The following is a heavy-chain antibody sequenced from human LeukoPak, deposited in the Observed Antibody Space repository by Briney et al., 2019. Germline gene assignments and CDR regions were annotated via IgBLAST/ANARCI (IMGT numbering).Heavy chain of an antibody. CDR1: GYTFTSHY. Sequence: ASVKVSCKASGYTFTSHYMHWVRQAPGQGLEWMGIINPSGGSTSYAQKFQGRVTMTRNTSISTAYMELSSLRSEDTAVYYCARGGGNDSPYYYYGMDVWGQGTTVTVSS. V-gene: IGHV1-46*01. CDR2: INPSGGST. D-gene: IGHD4-23*01. CDR3: ARGGGNDSPYYYYGMDV. J-gene: IGHJ6*02.